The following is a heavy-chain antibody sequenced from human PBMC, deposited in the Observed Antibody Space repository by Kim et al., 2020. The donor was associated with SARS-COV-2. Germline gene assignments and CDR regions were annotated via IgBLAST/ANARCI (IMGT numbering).Heavy chain of an antibody. CDR2: DK. V-gene: IGHV2-5*01. D-gene: IGHD3-10*01. CDR3: AHSLYGYYFDY. Sequence: DKRYSPSLKSRLTITKDTSKNQVVLTMTNMDPVDTATYYCAHSLYGYYFDYWGQGTLVTVSS. J-gene: IGHJ4*02.